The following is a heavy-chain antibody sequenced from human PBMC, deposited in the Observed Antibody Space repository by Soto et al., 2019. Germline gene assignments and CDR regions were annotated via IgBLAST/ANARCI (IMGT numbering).Heavy chain of an antibody. D-gene: IGHD2-2*01. CDR1: GFTFSSYS. Sequence: GGSLRLSCAASGFTFSSYSMNWVRQAPGKGLEWVSYISSSSSTIYYADSVKGRFTISRDNAKNSLYLQMNSLRAEETAVYYCARDCTSCYAEENYDYIWAGQLSDAFDIWGQGTMVTVSS. J-gene: IGHJ3*02. CDR2: ISSSSSTI. CDR3: ARDCTSCYAEENYDYIWAGQLSDAFDI. V-gene: IGHV3-48*01.